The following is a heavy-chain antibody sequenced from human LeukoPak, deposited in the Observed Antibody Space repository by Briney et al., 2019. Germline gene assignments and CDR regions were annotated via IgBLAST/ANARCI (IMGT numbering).Heavy chain of an antibody. CDR3: ASENYYDSSGYYYFDN. CDR2: IYYSGST. V-gene: IGHV4-59*01. CDR1: GGSISSYY. D-gene: IGHD3-22*01. Sequence: PSETLSLTCTVSGGSISSYYWSWIRQPPGKGLEWIGYIYYSGSTNYNPSLKSRVTISVDTSKNQFSLKLSSVTAADTAVYYCASENYYDSSGYYYFDNWGQGTIVTVSS. J-gene: IGHJ4*02.